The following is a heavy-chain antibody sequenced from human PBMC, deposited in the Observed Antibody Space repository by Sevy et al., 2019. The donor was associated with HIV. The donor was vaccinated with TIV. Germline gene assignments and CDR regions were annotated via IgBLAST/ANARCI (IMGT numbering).Heavy chain of an antibody. CDR1: GYTFTSYG. D-gene: IGHD3-10*01. CDR2: ISAYNGKT. Sequence: ASVKVSCKASGYTFTSYGISWVRQAPGQGLEWMGWISAYNGKTNYAQKLPGRVTMTTDRSTSTAYMELRSLIFDETAVYYGAIDSGPPYGSGSRYYYYGMDVWGQGTTVTVSS. V-gene: IGHV1-18*01. J-gene: IGHJ6*02. CDR3: AIDSGPPYGSGSRYYYYGMDV.